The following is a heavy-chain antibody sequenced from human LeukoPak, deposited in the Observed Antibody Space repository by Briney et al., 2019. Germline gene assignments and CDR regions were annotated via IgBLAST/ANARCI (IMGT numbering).Heavy chain of an antibody. CDR2: VIGIGGRT. D-gene: IGHD3-16*01. CDR3: AKSYEDYLGYFDS. CDR1: GFIFSLYA. Sequence: GGSLTLSCAVSGFIFSLYAMNWVRHAPGKGLEWVSGVIGIGGRTYYAESVKGRFTITREKSKYTLFLQMNRLRAEDTAVYYCAKSYEDYLGYFDSWGEGTLVTVSS. J-gene: IGHJ4*02. V-gene: IGHV3-23*01.